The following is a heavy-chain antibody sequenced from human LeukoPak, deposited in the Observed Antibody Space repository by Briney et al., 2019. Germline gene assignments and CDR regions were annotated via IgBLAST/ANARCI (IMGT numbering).Heavy chain of an antibody. D-gene: IGHD2-2*01. CDR1: GGSFSGYY. CDR3: ARGLGPPSVVVPAAMDY. J-gene: IGHJ4*02. Sequence: PSETLSLTCAVYGGSFSGYYWSWIRQPPGKGLEWIGEINHSGSTNYNPSLESRVTISVDTSKNQFSLKLSSVTAADTAVYYCARGLGPPSVVVPAAMDYWGQGTLVTVSS. CDR2: INHSGST. V-gene: IGHV4-34*01.